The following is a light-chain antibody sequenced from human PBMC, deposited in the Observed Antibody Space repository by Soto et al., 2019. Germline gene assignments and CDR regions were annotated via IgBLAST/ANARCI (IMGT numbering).Light chain of an antibody. CDR1: QSVSTN. Sequence: EIVMTQSPATLSVSPGEGATLSCRASQSVSTNLAWYQQKPGQAPRLLIYDASTRATGIPAKFSGSGSGTEFTLTISSLQSEDFAVYYCQQYNNWPPWTFGQGTKVDIK. J-gene: IGKJ1*01. CDR3: QQYNNWPPWT. V-gene: IGKV3-15*01. CDR2: DAS.